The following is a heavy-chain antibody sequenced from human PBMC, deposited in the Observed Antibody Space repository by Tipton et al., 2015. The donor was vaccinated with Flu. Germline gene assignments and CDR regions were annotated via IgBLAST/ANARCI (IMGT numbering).Heavy chain of an antibody. Sequence: TLSLTCNASGGSLSGYYWSWIRQPAGKGLEWIGRIYTSGSTNYNPSLKSRVTMSVDTSKNQFSLKLTSVSAADTAVYYCAKSGSYLEYLQHWGQGTLVTVSS. J-gene: IGHJ1*01. V-gene: IGHV4-4*07. CDR3: AKSGSYLEYLQH. CDR1: GGSLSGYY. D-gene: IGHD1-26*01. CDR2: IYTSGST.